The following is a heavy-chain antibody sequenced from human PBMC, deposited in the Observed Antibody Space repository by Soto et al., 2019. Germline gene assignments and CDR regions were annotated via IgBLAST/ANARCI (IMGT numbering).Heavy chain of an antibody. CDR1: GFTFSHYW. CDR3: GRDPGYGALDY. CDR2: INQDGSVK. V-gene: IGHV3-7*01. J-gene: IGHJ4*02. D-gene: IGHD4-17*01. Sequence: EVQLVDSGGDLVQPGGSLRLSCAASGFTFSHYWMTWVRQAPGQGLEWVANINQDGSVKTYLDSMKGRLTISIDNAKDSLYLQMHSLRAEDTAVYYCGRDPGYGALDYWGQGTLVTVSA.